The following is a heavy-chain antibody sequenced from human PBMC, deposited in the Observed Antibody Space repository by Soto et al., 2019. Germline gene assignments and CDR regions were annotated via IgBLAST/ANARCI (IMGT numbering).Heavy chain of an antibody. Sequence: QVQLQESGPGLVKPSGTLSLTCVVSGGSISSINWWSWVRQTPGMGLEWIGEIYQSGSTNYNPSLKSRVTSSVDKSKNQFSLKLNSVTAADTAVYYCARNLGGRLYGMDVWGQGTTVTVSS. CDR1: GGSISSINW. CDR2: IYQSGST. V-gene: IGHV4-4*02. CDR3: ARNLGGRLYGMDV. D-gene: IGHD1-26*01. J-gene: IGHJ6*02.